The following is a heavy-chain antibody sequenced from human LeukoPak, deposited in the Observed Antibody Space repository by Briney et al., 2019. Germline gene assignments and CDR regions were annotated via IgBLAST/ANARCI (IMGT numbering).Heavy chain of an antibody. Sequence: GGSLRHSCAASGFTFSSYSMNWVRQAPGKGLEWVSSISSSSYIYYADSVKGRFTISRDNAKNSLYLQMNSLRAEDTAVYYCARDPPRAYYDILTGYYRYYYYYMDVWGKGTTVTISS. CDR1: GFTFSSYS. D-gene: IGHD3-9*01. CDR2: ISSSSYI. CDR3: ARDPPRAYYDILTGYYRYYYYYMDV. V-gene: IGHV3-21*01. J-gene: IGHJ6*03.